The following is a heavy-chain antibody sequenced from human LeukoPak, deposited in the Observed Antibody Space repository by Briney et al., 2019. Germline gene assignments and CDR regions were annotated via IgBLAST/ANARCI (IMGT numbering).Heavy chain of an antibody. D-gene: IGHD6-13*01. CDR3: TSRGPIAAAPDY. Sequence: PGGSLRLSCAASGFTVSSNYMSWVRQAPGKGLEWVSVIYSGGNTYYADSVKGRFTISRDNSKNTLYLQMNSLRAEDTAVYYCTSRGPIAAAPDYWGQETLVTVSS. J-gene: IGHJ4*02. V-gene: IGHV3-53*01. CDR2: IYSGGNT. CDR1: GFTVSSNY.